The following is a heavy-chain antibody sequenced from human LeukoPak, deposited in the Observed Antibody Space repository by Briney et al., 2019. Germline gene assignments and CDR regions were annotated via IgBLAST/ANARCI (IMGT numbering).Heavy chain of an antibody. D-gene: IGHD5-12*01. Sequence: GRSLRLSCAASGFTFSSYGMHWVRQAPGKGLEWVANIKQDGSVKYYVDSVKGRFTISRDNAKDSLYLQMTSLRVEDTAVYFCARIGYTSSSTDYWGQGTLVTVSS. CDR2: IKQDGSVK. CDR3: ARIGYTSSSTDY. J-gene: IGHJ4*02. CDR1: GFTFSSYG. V-gene: IGHV3-7*01.